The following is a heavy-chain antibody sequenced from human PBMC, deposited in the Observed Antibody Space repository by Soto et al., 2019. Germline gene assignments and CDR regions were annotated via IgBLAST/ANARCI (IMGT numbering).Heavy chain of an antibody. D-gene: IGHD3-3*01. CDR3: AREPYDFWSGYSNYYYGMDV. V-gene: IGHV4-4*07. CDR2: IYTSGST. CDR1: GGSISSYY. J-gene: IGHJ6*02. Sequence: QVQLQESGPGLVKPSETLSLTCTVSGGSISSYYWSWIRQPAGKGLEWIGRIYTSGSTNYNPSLKSRVTMSVDTSKNQFSLKLSSVTAADTAVYYCAREPYDFWSGYSNYYYGMDVWGQGTTVTVSS.